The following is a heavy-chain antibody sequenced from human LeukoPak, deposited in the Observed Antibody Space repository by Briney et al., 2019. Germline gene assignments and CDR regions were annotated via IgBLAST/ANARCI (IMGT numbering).Heavy chain of an antibody. Sequence: SETLSLTCTVSGGSISSSSYYWGWIRQPPGKGLEWIGSIYYSGSTYYNPSLKSRVTISVDTSKNQFSLKLSSVTAADTAVYYCARAPWGHDNWFDPWGQGTLVTVSS. J-gene: IGHJ5*02. CDR2: IYYSGST. D-gene: IGHD7-27*01. CDR1: GGSISSSSYY. V-gene: IGHV4-39*07. CDR3: ARAPWGHDNWFDP.